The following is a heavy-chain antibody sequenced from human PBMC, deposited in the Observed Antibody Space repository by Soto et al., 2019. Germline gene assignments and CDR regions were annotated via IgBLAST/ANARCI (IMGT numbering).Heavy chain of an antibody. CDR3: ARDGVLTTVTSSHYYYYGMDV. J-gene: IGHJ6*02. V-gene: IGHV1-69*13. CDR2: IIPIFGTA. Sequence: SVKVSCKASGGTFSSYAISWVRQAPGQGLEWMGGIIPIFGTANYAQKFQGRVTITADESTSTAYMELSSLRSEDTAVYYCARDGVLTTVTSSHYYYYGMDVWGQGTTVTVSS. CDR1: GGTFSSYA. D-gene: IGHD4-17*01.